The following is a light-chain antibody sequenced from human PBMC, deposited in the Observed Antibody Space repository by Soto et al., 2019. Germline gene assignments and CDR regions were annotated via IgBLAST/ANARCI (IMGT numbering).Light chain of an antibody. V-gene: IGKV3-20*01. CDR3: LLYFSPDRYT. J-gene: IGKJ2*01. Sequence: EIMMTQSPGTLSVSPGEGATLSCTASQSVNLNLAWYQQKPGQAPRLLIYGASTRATGIPDRFSGSGSDTDFSLTIRRLDPEDFAMYYCLLYFSPDRYTFGPGTKVQIK. CDR1: QSVNLN. CDR2: GAS.